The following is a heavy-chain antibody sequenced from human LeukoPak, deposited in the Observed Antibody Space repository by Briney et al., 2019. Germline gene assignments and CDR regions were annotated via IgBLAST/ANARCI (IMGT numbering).Heavy chain of an antibody. CDR2: IYFSGST. CDR3: ARDRWKDYGDYSFDF. J-gene: IGHJ4*02. CDR1: GGSISTYY. Sequence: SETLSLTCTVSGGSISTYYWNWIRQPPGKGLEWIGCIYFSGSTYYNPSLQSRVSISVDTSKNQFSLRLSSVTAADTAVYYCARDRWKDYGDYSFDFWGQGTLVTVSS. V-gene: IGHV4-59*01. D-gene: IGHD4-17*01.